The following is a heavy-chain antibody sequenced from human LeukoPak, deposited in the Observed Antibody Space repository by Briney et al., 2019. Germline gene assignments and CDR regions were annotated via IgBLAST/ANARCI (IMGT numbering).Heavy chain of an antibody. Sequence: KPSETLSLTCTVSGGSISTYYWSWVRQPPGKGLEWIGYVYYSGNTEYNPSLKSRVTISIDTSKIRFSLKLNSMTAADTAVYYCARGRDFWSGYSFDYWGQGTLVTVSS. CDR1: GGSISTYY. V-gene: IGHV4-59*01. CDR2: VYYSGNT. D-gene: IGHD3-3*01. J-gene: IGHJ4*02. CDR3: ARGRDFWSGYSFDY.